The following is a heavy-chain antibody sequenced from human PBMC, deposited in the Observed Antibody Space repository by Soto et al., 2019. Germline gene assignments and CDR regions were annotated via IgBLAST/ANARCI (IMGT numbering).Heavy chain of an antibody. V-gene: IGHV3-53*01. Sequence: GSLRLSCAASGFTVSSNYMSWVRQAPGKGLEWVSVIYSGGSTHYADSVKGRFTISRDNSKNTLYLQMNSLRAEDTAVYYCARILIAVAGTSYDAFDIWGQGTMVTVSS. CDR2: IYSGGST. J-gene: IGHJ3*02. CDR1: GFTVSSNY. CDR3: ARILIAVAGTSYDAFDI. D-gene: IGHD6-19*01.